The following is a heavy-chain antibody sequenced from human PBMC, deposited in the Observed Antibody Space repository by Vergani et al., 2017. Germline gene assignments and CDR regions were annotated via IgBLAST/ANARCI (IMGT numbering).Heavy chain of an antibody. V-gene: IGHV1-8*03. CDR1: RYTFTSYD. Sequence: QVQLVQSGAEVKKPGASVKVSCKASRYTFTSYDINWARQATGQGLEWMGWMNPNSGNTGYAQKFQGRVTITRNTSISTAYMELSSLRSEDTAVYYCARGPYGSGMVDYWGQGTLVTVSS. D-gene: IGHD3-10*01. CDR3: ARGPYGSGMVDY. J-gene: IGHJ4*02. CDR2: MNPNSGNT.